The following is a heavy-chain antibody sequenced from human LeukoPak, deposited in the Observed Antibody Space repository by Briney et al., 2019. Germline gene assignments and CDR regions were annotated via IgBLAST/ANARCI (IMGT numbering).Heavy chain of an antibody. D-gene: IGHD1-14*01. V-gene: IGHV3-48*01. CDR1: GFTFSTYS. J-gene: IGHJ4*02. Sequence: GGSLRLSCVASGFTFSTYSMNWVRQVPGKGLEWISFISSSSSTIYYADSVKGRFTISRDNSKNTLYLQMNSLRAEDTAVYYCAKGWGTLDYWGQGTLVTVSS. CDR2: ISSSSSTI. CDR3: AKGWGTLDY.